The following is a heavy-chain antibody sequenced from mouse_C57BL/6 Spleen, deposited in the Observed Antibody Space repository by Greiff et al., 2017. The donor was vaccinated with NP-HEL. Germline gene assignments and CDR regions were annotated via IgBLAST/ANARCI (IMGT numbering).Heavy chain of an antibody. CDR1: GFNIKDYY. CDR3: ARSATVRAMDY. D-gene: IGHD1-1*01. J-gene: IGHJ4*01. Sequence: EVQLQESGAELVKPGASVKLSCTASGFNIKDYYMHWVKQRTEQGLEWIGRIDPEDGETKYAPTFQGKATITADTSSNTAYLQLSSLTSEDTAVYYCARSATVRAMDYWGQGTSVTVAS. V-gene: IGHV14-2*01. CDR2: IDPEDGET.